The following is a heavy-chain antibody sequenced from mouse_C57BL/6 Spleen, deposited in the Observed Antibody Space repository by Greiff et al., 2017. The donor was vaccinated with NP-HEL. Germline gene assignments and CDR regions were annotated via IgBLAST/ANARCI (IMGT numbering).Heavy chain of an antibody. Sequence: VQLQQPGAELVKPGASVKVSCKASGYTFTSYWMHWVKQRPGQGLEWIGRINPSDSDTNYNQKFKGKATLTVDKSSSTAYMQLSSLTSEDSAVYYCAAIYYGNYGGAMDYWGQGTSVTVSS. CDR2: INPSDSDT. CDR1: GYTFTSYW. D-gene: IGHD2-1*01. J-gene: IGHJ4*01. CDR3: AAIYYGNYGGAMDY. V-gene: IGHV1-74*01.